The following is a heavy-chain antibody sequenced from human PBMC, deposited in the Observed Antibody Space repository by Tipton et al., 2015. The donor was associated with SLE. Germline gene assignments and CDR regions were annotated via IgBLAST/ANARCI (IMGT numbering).Heavy chain of an antibody. V-gene: IGHV4-59*01. D-gene: IGHD1-1*01. CDR2: IYYSGST. J-gene: IGHJ2*01. Sequence: TLSLTCAVYGGSFGGNYWSWIRQPPGKGLEWIGYIYYSGSTNYNPSLKSRVTISVDTSKNQFSLKLSSVTAADTAVYYCARSWNGPLDLWGRGTLVTVSS. CDR1: GGSFGGNY. CDR3: ARSWNGPLDL.